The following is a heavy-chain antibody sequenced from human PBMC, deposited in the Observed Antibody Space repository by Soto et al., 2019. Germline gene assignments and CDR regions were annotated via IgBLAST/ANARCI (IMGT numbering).Heavy chain of an antibody. CDR1: GYSIRSSRYY. V-gene: IGHV4-39*01. J-gene: IGHJ1*01. CDR2: VYYSGST. CDR3: ARHGYREAVAGKDFQH. Sequence: SVTLSLTCTFSGYSIRSSRYYWGSIRQPPGKGLEWIGSVYYSGSTYYNPSLKSRVTISVDTSKNQFSLKLSSVTAADTAVYYCARHGYREAVAGKDFQHWGQGTLVTVS. D-gene: IGHD6-19*01.